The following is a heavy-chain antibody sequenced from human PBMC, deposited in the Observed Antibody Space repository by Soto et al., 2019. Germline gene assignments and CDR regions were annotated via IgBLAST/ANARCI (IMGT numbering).Heavy chain of an antibody. CDR2: ITGSSSGTI. Sequence: GGSLRLSCAASGFTFSSYSMNWVRQAPGKGLEWVSYITGSSSGTIYYADSVKGRFTISRDNSKNTLYLQMNSLRAEDTTVYFCARDPYYDILTATAAYFDYWGQGTLVTVSS. V-gene: IGHV3-48*01. CDR3: ARDPYYDILTATAAYFDY. CDR1: GFTFSSYS. D-gene: IGHD3-9*01. J-gene: IGHJ4*02.